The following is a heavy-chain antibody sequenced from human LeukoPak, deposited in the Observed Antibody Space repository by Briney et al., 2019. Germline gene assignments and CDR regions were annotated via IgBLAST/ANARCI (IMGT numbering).Heavy chain of an antibody. CDR2: ISSNGVST. D-gene: IGHD2-2*01. Sequence: GGSLRLSCSASGFTFSTYVMHWVRQAPGKGLEYVSGISSNGVSTYYADSVKGRFTISRDNSKNTLYLQTSSLRAEDTAVYHCVKDYDTSWSNWFDPWGQGTLVTVSS. J-gene: IGHJ5*02. CDR3: VKDYDTSWSNWFDP. V-gene: IGHV3-64D*06. CDR1: GFTFSTYV.